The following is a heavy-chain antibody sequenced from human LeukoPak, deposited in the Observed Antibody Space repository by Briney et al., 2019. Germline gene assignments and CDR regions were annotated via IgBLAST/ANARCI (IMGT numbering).Heavy chain of an antibody. D-gene: IGHD4-23*01. Sequence: SETLSLTCAVSGGSISSGGYSWSWIRQPPGKGLEWIGYIYYSGSTNYNPSLKSRVTFSVDTSKNQFSLKLSSVTAADTAVYYCARVDFGGIDYWGQGTLVTVSS. V-gene: IGHV4-61*08. CDR3: ARVDFGGIDY. CDR2: IYYSGST. J-gene: IGHJ4*02. CDR1: GGSISSGGYS.